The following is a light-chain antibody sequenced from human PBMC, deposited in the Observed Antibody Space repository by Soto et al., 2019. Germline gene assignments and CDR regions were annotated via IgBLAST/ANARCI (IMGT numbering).Light chain of an antibody. CDR2: DVT. Sequence: QSALTQPASVSGSPGQSIAISCTGTSSDVSAYNYVSWYQHHPGKVPKLVIYDVTNRPSGISDRFSGSKSGNTASLTISGLQAEDEADFYCCSYTSASTYVFGTGTKVTVL. CDR1: SSDVSAYNY. J-gene: IGLJ1*01. V-gene: IGLV2-14*03. CDR3: CSYTSASTYV.